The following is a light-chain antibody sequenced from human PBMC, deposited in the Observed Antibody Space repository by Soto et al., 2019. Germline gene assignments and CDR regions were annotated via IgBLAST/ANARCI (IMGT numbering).Light chain of an antibody. J-gene: IGLJ1*01. CDR3: CLYIGATTYV. CDR1: IGFVGSFSL. Sequence: QSVLAQPASVSGSPGQSITMSCTGTIGFVGSFSLVSWYQQHPGKSPKVMISEGHRRPSGVPDRFSGSTSVYSASLTISGLQADDEADYYCCLYIGATTYVFGTGTKVTVL. V-gene: IGLV2-23*01. CDR2: EGH.